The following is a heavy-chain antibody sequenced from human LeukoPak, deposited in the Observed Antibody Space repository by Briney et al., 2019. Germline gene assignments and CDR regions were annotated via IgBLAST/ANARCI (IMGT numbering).Heavy chain of an antibody. V-gene: IGHV3-74*01. J-gene: IGHJ4*02. CDR1: GFTFCSYW. Sequence: PGGSPRLSCAASGFTFCSYWMHWVRQAPGKGLVWVSRINSDGSSTSYADSVKGRFTISRYNAKNTLYLQMNSLRAEDTAVYYCTRLIEVGATDYWGQGTLVTVSS. D-gene: IGHD1-26*01. CDR3: TRLIEVGATDY. CDR2: INSDGSST.